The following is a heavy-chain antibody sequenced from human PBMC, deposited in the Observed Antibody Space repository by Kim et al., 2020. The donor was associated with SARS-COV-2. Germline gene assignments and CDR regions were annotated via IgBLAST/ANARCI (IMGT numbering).Heavy chain of an antibody. V-gene: IGHV3-23*01. J-gene: IGHJ4*02. CDR3: AKIRSSSWYDAFDY. Sequence: GGSLRLSCAASGFTFSTYAMNWVRQTPGKGLEWVSIIGGGGSTYYADSVKGRFTISRDNSKNTLYLQMNSLRAEDTAVYYCAKIRSSSWYDAFDYWGQGT. CDR1: GFTFSTYA. D-gene: IGHD6-13*01. CDR2: IIGGGGST.